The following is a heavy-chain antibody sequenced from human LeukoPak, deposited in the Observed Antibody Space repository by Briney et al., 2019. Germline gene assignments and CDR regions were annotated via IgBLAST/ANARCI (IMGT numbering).Heavy chain of an antibody. V-gene: IGHV4-39*07. CDR1: GGSISSSSYY. D-gene: IGHD3-10*01. Sequence: SETLSLTCTVSGGSISSSSYYWGWIRQPPGKGLEWIGSIYYSGSTYYNPSLKSRVAISVDTSKNQFSLKLSSVTAADTAVYYCAGYGSGSYYTYYYYYMDVWGKGTTVTISS. CDR3: AGYGSGSYYTYYYYYMDV. CDR2: IYYSGST. J-gene: IGHJ6*03.